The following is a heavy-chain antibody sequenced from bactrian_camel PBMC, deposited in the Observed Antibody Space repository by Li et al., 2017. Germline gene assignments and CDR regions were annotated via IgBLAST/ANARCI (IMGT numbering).Heavy chain of an antibody. J-gene: IGHJ6*01. D-gene: IGHD7*01. CDR2: IDSSNGDT. CDR3: ARPTGFYSNS. V-gene: IGHV3S40*01. CDR1: GFKFSLYD. Sequence: QLVESGGGAVQAGGSLRLSCSASGFKFSLYDMSWVRQAPGKGLEWVSAIDSSNGDTHYADSVKGRFVISRDNAKNTLHLQMNSLKTEDTARYYCARPTGFYSNSWGQGTQVTVS.